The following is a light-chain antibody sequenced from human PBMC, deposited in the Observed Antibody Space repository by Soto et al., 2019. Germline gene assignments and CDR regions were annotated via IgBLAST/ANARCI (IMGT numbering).Light chain of an antibody. J-gene: IGKJ4*01. V-gene: IGKV1-12*01. CDR3: HQASSFPLT. Sequence: DIQMTQSPSSVSASVGDTVTITCRARQVISSWLAWYQHKPGRAPKLMIYKASNLQTGVPSRFSGPGSETDATLTLTISNLQPEDFATYYCHQASSFPLTFGGGTKVEIK. CDR2: KAS. CDR1: QVISSW.